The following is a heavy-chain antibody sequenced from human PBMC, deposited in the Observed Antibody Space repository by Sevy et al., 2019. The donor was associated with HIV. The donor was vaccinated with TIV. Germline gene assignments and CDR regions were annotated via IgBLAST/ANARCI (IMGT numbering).Heavy chain of an antibody. CDR1: GETFVGHY. Sequence: SETLSLTCAVFGETFVGHYWTWIRQTPGKGLEWIGEINHRGTANYNPSLKSRVTISVDTSNKQFSLRLNSMTAADTAVYYCAKTATATISALDSWGRGTLVTVSS. J-gene: IGHJ4*02. CDR2: INHRGTA. D-gene: IGHD4-17*01. CDR3: AKTATATISALDS. V-gene: IGHV4-34*08.